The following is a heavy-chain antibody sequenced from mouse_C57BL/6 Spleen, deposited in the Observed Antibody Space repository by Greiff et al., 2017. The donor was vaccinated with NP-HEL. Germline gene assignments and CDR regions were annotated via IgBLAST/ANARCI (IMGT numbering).Heavy chain of an antibody. Sequence: QVQLQQSGPELVKPGASVKISCKASGYAFSSSWMNWVKQRPGKGLEWIGRIYPGDGDTNYNGKFKGKATLTADKSSSTAYMQLSSLTSEDSAVYFCARPSPVVDAWFAYWGQGTLVTVSA. CDR1: GYAFSSSW. CDR3: ARPSPVVDAWFAY. D-gene: IGHD1-1*01. J-gene: IGHJ3*01. V-gene: IGHV1-82*01. CDR2: IYPGDGDT.